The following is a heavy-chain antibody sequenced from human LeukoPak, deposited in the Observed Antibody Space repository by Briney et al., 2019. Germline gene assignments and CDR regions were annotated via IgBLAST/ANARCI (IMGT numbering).Heavy chain of an antibody. CDR2: IYYSGST. CDR3: ARHSSGWYGDY. V-gene: IGHV4-39*01. Sequence: SGTLSLTCTVSGGSISSSSYYWGWSRQPPGKGLEWIGSIYYSGSTYYNPSLKGRVTISVATSKNQCSLKPSSVTAADTAVYYCARHSSGWYGDYWGQGTLVTVSS. D-gene: IGHD6-19*01. J-gene: IGHJ4*02. CDR1: GGSISSSSYY.